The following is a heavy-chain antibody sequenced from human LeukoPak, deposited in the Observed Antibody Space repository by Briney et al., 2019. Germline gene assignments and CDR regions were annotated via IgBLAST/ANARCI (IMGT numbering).Heavy chain of an antibody. CDR3: ARIAAADQNFDY. J-gene: IGHJ4*02. Sequence: GASVNVSCKASGYSFTSNGISWVRQAAGQGLEGMGWISAYNGNTNYAQKLQGRVTMTTDTSTSTAYMELRSLRSDDTAVYYCARIAAADQNFDYWGQGTLVTVSS. V-gene: IGHV1-18*01. CDR1: GYSFTSNG. D-gene: IGHD6-13*01. CDR2: ISAYNGNT.